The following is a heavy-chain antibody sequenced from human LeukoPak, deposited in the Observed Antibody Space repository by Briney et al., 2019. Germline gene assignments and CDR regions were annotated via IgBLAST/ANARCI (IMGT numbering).Heavy chain of an antibody. J-gene: IGHJ4*02. CDR1: GFTFSSYS. Sequence: GGSLRLSCAASGFTFSSYSMNWVRQAPGKGLEWVSSISSSSSYIYYADSVKGRFTISRDNAKNSLYLQMNSLRAEDTAVYYCARDQWLGLGYYFDYWGQGTLVTVSS. CDR3: ARDQWLGLGYYFDY. V-gene: IGHV3-21*01. D-gene: IGHD6-19*01. CDR2: ISSSSSYI.